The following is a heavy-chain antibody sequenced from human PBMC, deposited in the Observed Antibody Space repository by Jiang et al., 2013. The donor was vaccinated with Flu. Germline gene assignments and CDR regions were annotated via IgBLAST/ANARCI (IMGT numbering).Heavy chain of an antibody. D-gene: IGHD3-10*01. V-gene: IGHV1-46*03. CDR3: SRRRGSGSSMDV. J-gene: IGHJ6*02. CDR1: GNIFTSYY. CDR2: INLSNGDT. Sequence: SGAEVKKPGASVKVSCKVSGNIFTSYYMHWVRQAPGQGLEWMGIINLSNGDTIYAQKFQGRVTMTRDTSTSTVFMELSSLISEDTAVYYCSRRRGSGSSMDVWGQGTTVTVSS.